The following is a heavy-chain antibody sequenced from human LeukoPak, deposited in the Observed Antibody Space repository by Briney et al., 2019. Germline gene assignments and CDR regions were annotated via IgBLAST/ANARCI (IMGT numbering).Heavy chain of an antibody. CDR1: DGSMSPYY. J-gene: IGHJ6*03. CDR3: ARGGYYYLDV. V-gene: IGHV4-59*01. Sequence: PSETLSLTCTVSDGSMSPYYWSWIRQSPGKGLEWIAYIFHNGNTKYNPSQWSRVTISIDTSRNQVFLNLNSVTAADTAVYYCARGGYYYLDVWGKGTTVTVSS. CDR2: IFHNGNT.